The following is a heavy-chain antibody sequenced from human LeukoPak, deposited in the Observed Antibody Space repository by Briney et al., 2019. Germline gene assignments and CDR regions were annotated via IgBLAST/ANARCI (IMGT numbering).Heavy chain of an antibody. J-gene: IGHJ6*03. V-gene: IGHV1-2*02. CDR1: GYTFTGYY. CDR2: INPNSGGT. D-gene: IGHD4-23*01. Sequence: ASVKVSCKASGYTFTGYYMHWVRQAPGQGLEWMGWINPNSGGTNYAQKFQGRVTMTRDTSISTAYMELSRLRSDDTAVYYCARGPLVWDYGGNSGYYYYMDVWGKGTTVTVSS. CDR3: ARGPLVWDYGGNSGYYYYMDV.